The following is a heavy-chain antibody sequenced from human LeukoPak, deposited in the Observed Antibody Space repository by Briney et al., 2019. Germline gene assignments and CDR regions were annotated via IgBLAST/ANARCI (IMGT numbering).Heavy chain of an antibody. D-gene: IGHD3-22*01. CDR2: IIPILGIA. Sequence: SVKVSCKASGGTFSSYAISWVRQAPGQGLEWMGRIIPILGIANYAQKFQGRVTITADKSTSTAYMELSSLRSEDTAVYYCARVVDDSRSDYFDYWGQGTLVSVSS. V-gene: IGHV1-69*04. CDR3: ARVVDDSRSDYFDY. J-gene: IGHJ4*02. CDR1: GGTFSSYA.